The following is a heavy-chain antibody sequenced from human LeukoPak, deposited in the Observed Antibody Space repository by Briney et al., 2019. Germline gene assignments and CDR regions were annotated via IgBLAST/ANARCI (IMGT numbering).Heavy chain of an antibody. CDR1: GLTVSRTY. D-gene: IGHD6-19*01. CDR2: IYSGGTT. V-gene: IGHV3-66*01. J-gene: IGHJ1*01. CDR3: ATRTVAGSVVYLQR. Sequence: GGSLRLSCEASGLTVSRTYMNWVRQAPGKGLDWVSVIYSGGTTDYADSVKGRFTISRDNSKNTVYLQMSSLRAEDTAVYYCATRTVAGSVVYLQRWGQGTLVTVSS.